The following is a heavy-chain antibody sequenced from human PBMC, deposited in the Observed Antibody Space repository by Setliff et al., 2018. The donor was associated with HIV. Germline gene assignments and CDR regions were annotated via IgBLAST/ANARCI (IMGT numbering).Heavy chain of an antibody. CDR3: AIDGLSYNILPGSIAYFHSGMDV. Sequence: GASVKVSCKASGYTISAHGVSWVRHVPGHGLEWMGWISGDTGDIKYSQRFEGRLNMTTETSTNTAYMELRSLRSDDTAVYYCAIDGLSYNILPGSIAYFHSGMDVWDQGTTVTVSS. J-gene: IGHJ6*02. CDR2: ISGDTGDI. V-gene: IGHV1-18*01. CDR1: GYTISAHG. D-gene: IGHD3-9*01.